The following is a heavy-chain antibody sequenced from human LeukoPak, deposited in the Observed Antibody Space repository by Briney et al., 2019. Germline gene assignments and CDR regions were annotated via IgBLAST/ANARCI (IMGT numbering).Heavy chain of an antibody. V-gene: IGHV5-51*01. CDR1: GYSFTSYW. CDR3: ARRTRYCSGGSCKKYYFDY. J-gene: IGHJ4*02. D-gene: IGHD2-15*01. Sequence: GESLKISCKGSGYSFTSYWIGWVRQMPGKGLEWMGIIYPSDSDTRYSPSFQGQVTISADKSISTAYLQWSSLKASDTAMYYCARRTRYCSGGSCKKYYFDYWGQGTLVTVSS. CDR2: IYPSDSDT.